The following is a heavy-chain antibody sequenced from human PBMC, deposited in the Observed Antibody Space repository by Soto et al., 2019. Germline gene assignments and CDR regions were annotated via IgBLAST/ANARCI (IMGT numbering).Heavy chain of an antibody. CDR1: GFTFSDYY. D-gene: IGHD3-10*01. V-gene: IGHV3-11*01. Sequence: PGGSLRLSCAASGFTFSDYYMSWIRQAPGKGLEWVSYISSSGSTIYYADSVKGRFTISRDNAKNSLYLQMNSLRAEDTAVYYCARDNVGLSGEYYYYYGMDVWGQGTTVTVSS. CDR3: ARDNVGLSGEYYYYYGMDV. CDR2: ISSSGSTI. J-gene: IGHJ6*02.